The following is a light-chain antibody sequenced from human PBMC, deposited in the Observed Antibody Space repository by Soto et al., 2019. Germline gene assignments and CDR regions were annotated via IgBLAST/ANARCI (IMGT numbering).Light chain of an antibody. J-gene: IGKJ2*01. CDR3: QQYNSYSGT. Sequence: DIQMTQPPSTLSASVGDRVTITCRASQSISSWLAWYQQKPGKAPKLLIYKASSLESGVPSRFSGSGSGTEFTLTISNLQPDDFATYYCQQYNSYSGTFGQGTKLEIK. CDR1: QSISSW. V-gene: IGKV1-5*03. CDR2: KAS.